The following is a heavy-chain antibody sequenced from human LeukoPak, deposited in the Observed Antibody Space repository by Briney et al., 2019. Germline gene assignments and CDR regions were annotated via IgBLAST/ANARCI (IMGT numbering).Heavy chain of an antibody. V-gene: IGHV6-1*01. D-gene: IGHD2-2*01. CDR2: TYYRSTWYN. Sequence: SQTLSLTCAISGDSVSSNSVTWNWIRQSPSKGLEWLGRTYYRSTWYNDYAVSVRGRITVSPDTSKNQFSLHLNSVTPEDTAVYYCARRLTQYDCFDPWGQGILVTVSS. CDR3: ARRLTQYDCFDP. J-gene: IGHJ5*02. CDR1: GDSVSSNSVT.